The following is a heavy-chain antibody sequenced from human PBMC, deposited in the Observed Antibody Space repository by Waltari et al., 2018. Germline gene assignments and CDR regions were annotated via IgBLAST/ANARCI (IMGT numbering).Heavy chain of an antibody. CDR3: ARVAQRTYRSPVPGRDYYYGMDV. CDR1: GFTFGNYR. Sequence: EEKVVESGGGLVQPGESLRLSFAASGFTFGNYRMPLVRPPPGKGPVWVSGISSDESKTSYADSVKGRFTISRDNSKKTLYLQMKRLRVEDTAIYYCARVAQRTYRSPVPGRDYYYGMDVWGQGTTVTVSS. CDR2: ISSDESKT. D-gene: IGHD1-1*01. V-gene: IGHV3-74*01. J-gene: IGHJ6*02.